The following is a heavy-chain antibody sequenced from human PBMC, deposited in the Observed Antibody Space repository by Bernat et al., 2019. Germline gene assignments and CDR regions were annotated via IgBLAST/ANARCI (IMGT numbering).Heavy chain of an antibody. CDR3: ARGWYRDFDY. CDR1: GFTFSSYW. Sequence: EVQLVESGGGLVQPGGSLRLSCAASGFTFSSYWMSWVRQAPGKGLEWVANIKQDGSEKNYVDSVNGRFTITRDNVKNTLYLQMNSLIAEDTAVYYCARGWYRDFDYWGQGTLVTVSS. J-gene: IGHJ4*02. D-gene: IGHD6-13*01. CDR2: IKQDGSEK. V-gene: IGHV3-7*01.